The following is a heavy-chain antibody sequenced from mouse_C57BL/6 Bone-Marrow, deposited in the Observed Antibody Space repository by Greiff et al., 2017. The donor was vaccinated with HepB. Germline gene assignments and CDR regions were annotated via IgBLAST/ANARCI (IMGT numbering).Heavy chain of an antibody. CDR3: ARCYYYGSSPAWFAY. D-gene: IGHD1-1*01. CDR2: IYPRSGNT. CDR1: GYTFTSYG. V-gene: IGHV1-81*01. Sequence: QVQLKESGAELARPGASVKLSCKASGYTFTSYGISWVKQRTGQGLEWIGEIYPRSGNTYYNEKFKGKATLTADKSSSTAYMELRSLTSEDSAVYFCARCYYYGSSPAWFAYWGQGTLVTVSA. J-gene: IGHJ3*01.